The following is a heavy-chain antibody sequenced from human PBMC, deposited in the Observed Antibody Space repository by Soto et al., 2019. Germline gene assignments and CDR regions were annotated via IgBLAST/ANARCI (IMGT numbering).Heavy chain of an antibody. D-gene: IGHD3-10*01. V-gene: IGHV4-34*01. J-gene: IGHJ5*02. Sequence: QVQLQQWGAGLLKPSETLSLTCGVHGESLSGYYWTWIRQPPGRGLEWIGEINPGRNTNYNPSLKSRVTISTATSENHLSLNLTSVTAADTAIYYCARSHYGGWAAWFDPWGQGTLVTISS. CDR1: GESLSGYY. CDR3: ARSHYGGWAAWFDP. CDR2: INPGRNT.